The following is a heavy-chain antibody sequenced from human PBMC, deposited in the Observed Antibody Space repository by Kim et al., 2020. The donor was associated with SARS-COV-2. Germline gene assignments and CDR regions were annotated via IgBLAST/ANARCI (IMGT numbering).Heavy chain of an antibody. CDR2: N. Sequence: NEYAVSVKSRVTINPDTAKNQFSLQLTSVSPGDTAVYYCARRRSRGDTDVWGQGTTVTVTS. J-gene: IGHJ6*02. CDR3: ARRRSRGDTDV. D-gene: IGHD3-9*01. V-gene: IGHV6-1*01.